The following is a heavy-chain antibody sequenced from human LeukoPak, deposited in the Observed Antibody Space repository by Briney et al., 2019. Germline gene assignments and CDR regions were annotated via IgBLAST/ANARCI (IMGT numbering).Heavy chain of an antibody. D-gene: IGHD2-2*01. CDR3: AKEETDIVVVAAAIFTE. J-gene: IGHJ4*02. Sequence: GGSLRLSCAASGFTFSSYAMSWVRQAPGKGLEWVSAISGSGGSTYYADSVKGRFTISRDNSKNTLYLQMNSLRAEDTAVYYCAKEETDIVVVAAAIFTEWGQGTLVTVSS. CDR1: GFTFSSYA. CDR2: ISGSGGST. V-gene: IGHV3-23*01.